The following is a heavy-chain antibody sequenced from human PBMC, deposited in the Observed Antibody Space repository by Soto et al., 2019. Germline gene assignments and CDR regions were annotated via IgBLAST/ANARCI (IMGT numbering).Heavy chain of an antibody. Sequence: PSETLFLTCIVSGFSVRSYTWSWVRQPANKGLEWIGRVFSSVSATYNPSLKSRVTITMDTPENRISLKLDSVTAADAGVYYCARDGMTTGDTWGPGTAVTVSS. V-gene: IGHV4-4*07. CDR3: ARDGMTTGDT. D-gene: IGHD2-21*02. CDR1: GFSVRSYT. J-gene: IGHJ4*02. CDR2: VFSSVSA.